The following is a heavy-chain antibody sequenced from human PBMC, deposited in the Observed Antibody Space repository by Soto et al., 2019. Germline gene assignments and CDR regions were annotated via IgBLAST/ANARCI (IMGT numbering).Heavy chain of an antibody. CDR3: ARDCSGGSCQTPGSAFDI. CDR2: INPNSGGT. D-gene: IGHD2-15*01. CDR1: GYSFTGYY. V-gene: IGHV1-2*04. Sequence: SVKVYCKASGYSFTGYYMHWVRQAPGQGLEWMGWINPNSGGTNYAQKFQGWVTMTRDTSISTAYMELSRLRSDDTAVYYCARDCSGGSCQTPGSAFDIWGQGTMVTVSS. J-gene: IGHJ3*02.